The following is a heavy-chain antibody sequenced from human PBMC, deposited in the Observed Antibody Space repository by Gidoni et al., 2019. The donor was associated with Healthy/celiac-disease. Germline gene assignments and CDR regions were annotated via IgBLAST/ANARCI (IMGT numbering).Heavy chain of an antibody. CDR3: TTGSGYGDLFDY. V-gene: IGHV3-15*01. CDR1: GFTFSNAW. D-gene: IGHD4-17*01. Sequence: EVQLVESGGGLVKPGGSLRLSCAASGFTFSNAWMSWVRQAPGKGLEWVGRIKSKTDGGTTDYAAPVKGRFTISRDDSKNTLYLQMNSLKTEDTAVYYCTTGSGYGDLFDYWGQGTLVTVSS. J-gene: IGHJ4*02. CDR2: IKSKTDGGTT.